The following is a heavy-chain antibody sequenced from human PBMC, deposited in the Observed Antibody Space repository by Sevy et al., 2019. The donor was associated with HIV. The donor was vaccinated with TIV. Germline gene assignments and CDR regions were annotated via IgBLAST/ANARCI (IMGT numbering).Heavy chain of an antibody. D-gene: IGHD3-10*01. Sequence: SGPTLVKPTHTLTLTCTCSGFSLSTSGMSVTWIRQPPGKALEWLALLDWDDVKYFSTSLKTRLTISKDTSKNHVVLTMTNMDPADTATYYCARVGRGSGSYPYYYYAMDVWGQGTTVTVSS. J-gene: IGHJ6*02. CDR3: ARVGRGSGSYPYYYYAMDV. CDR2: LDWDDVK. V-gene: IGHV2-70*01. CDR1: GFSLSTSGMS.